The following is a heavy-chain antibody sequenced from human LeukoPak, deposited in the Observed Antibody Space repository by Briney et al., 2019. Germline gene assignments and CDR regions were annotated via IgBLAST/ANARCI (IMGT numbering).Heavy chain of an antibody. V-gene: IGHV4-59*08. D-gene: IGHD6-6*01. CDR2: IYYTGRT. J-gene: IGHJ4*02. Sequence: SETLSLTCSVSGPSIISLYCSWVRQHPGKGLEWIGYIYYTGRTNYNPSLKSRVTMFVDMSKNQFSLRRSSVSAADTAVYYCARHRAYSSSSPFDYWGQGTLVTVSS. CDR1: GPSIISLY. CDR3: ARHRAYSSSSPFDY.